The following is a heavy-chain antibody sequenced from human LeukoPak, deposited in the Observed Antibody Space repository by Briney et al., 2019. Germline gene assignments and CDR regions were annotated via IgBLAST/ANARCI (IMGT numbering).Heavy chain of an antibody. CDR3: ARAPSEIGGYYPEYFRH. D-gene: IGHD3-22*01. CDR2: IKSDGRT. CDR1: GFTLGSYW. V-gene: IGHV3-74*01. Sequence: GGSLRLSCAASGFTLGSYWMHWVRQAPGKGLVWVSRIKSDGRTNYADSVKGRFTISRDNAKNTVSLQMNSLRAEDTGVYYCARAPSEIGGYYPEYFRHWGQGTLVIVSS. J-gene: IGHJ1*01.